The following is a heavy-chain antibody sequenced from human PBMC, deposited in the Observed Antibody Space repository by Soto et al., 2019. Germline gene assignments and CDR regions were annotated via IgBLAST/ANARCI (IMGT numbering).Heavy chain of an antibody. J-gene: IGHJ4*02. CDR3: ARRDGYNYYHFEY. V-gene: IGHV2-5*02. D-gene: IGHD5-12*01. CDR2: IFWDDGK. Sequence: QITLKESGPTLVKPTQTLTLTCTFSGFSLSTSGVGVGWGRQPPGKALEWLALIFWDDGKHYSPSLKTSVTKSKETSKNQVVLTMTKVDPVDSLRYYWARRDGYNYYHFEYWGQGTLVTVSS. CDR1: GFSLSTSGVG.